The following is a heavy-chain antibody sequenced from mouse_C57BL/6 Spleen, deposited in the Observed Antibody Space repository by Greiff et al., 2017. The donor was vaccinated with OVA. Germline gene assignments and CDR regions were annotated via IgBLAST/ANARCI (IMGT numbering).Heavy chain of an antibody. J-gene: IGHJ2*01. CDR1: GYTFTDYY. CDR2: INPNNGGT. Sequence: EVQLQQSGPELVKPGASVKISCKASGYTFTDYYMNWVKQSHGKSLEWIGDINPNNGGTSYNQKFKGKATLTVDKSSSTAYMELRSLTSEDSAVYYCARELYDYDGYWGQGTTLTVSS. CDR3: ARELYDYDGY. V-gene: IGHV1-26*01. D-gene: IGHD2-4*01.